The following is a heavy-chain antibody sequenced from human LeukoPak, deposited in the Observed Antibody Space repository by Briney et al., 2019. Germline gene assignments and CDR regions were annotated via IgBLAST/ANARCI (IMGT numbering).Heavy chain of an antibody. Sequence: ASVKVSCKASGGTFSSYAISWVRQAPGQGLEWMGRIIPILGIANYAQKLQGRVTITADKSTSTAYMELSSLRSEDTAVYYCACYSGYDFGSFDYWGQGTLVTVSS. CDR3: ACYSGYDFGSFDY. CDR1: GGTFSSYA. CDR2: IIPILGIA. J-gene: IGHJ4*02. D-gene: IGHD5-12*01. V-gene: IGHV1-69*04.